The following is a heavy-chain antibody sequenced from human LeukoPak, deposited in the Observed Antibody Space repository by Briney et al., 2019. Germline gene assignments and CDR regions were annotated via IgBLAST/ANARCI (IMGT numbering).Heavy chain of an antibody. Sequence: GGSLTLSCAASGFTVTNYAMYWVRQAPGKGLEWVSAIRGRDDSTYYADSVEGRFTISRDTSKNTLFLQMNSLRAEDTAVYYCAKWGDYDILTGYYDPDYWGQGTLVTVSS. CDR2: IRGRDDST. J-gene: IGHJ4*02. V-gene: IGHV3-23*01. D-gene: IGHD3-9*01. CDR1: GFTVTNYA. CDR3: AKWGDYDILTGYYDPDY.